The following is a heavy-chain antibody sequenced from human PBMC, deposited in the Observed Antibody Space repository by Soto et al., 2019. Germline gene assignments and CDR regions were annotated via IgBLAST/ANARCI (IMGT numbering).Heavy chain of an antibody. CDR2: IYYTRST. V-gene: IGHV4-30-4*01. D-gene: IGHD6-13*01. CDR3: ASLRSRWNIDY. CDR1: GGSISTDDHY. Sequence: QVQLQESGPGLVKPSQTLSLTCTVSGGSISTDDHYWSWIRQPPGKGLEWIGYIYYTRSTHYNPSLKSRLFTSLDTSKNQFSLQLTSVTAADTAVYYCASLRSRWNIDYWGQGTLVTVSS. J-gene: IGHJ4*02.